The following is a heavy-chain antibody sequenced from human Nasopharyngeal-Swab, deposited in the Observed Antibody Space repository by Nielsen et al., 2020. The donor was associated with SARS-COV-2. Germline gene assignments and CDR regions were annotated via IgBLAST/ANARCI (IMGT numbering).Heavy chain of an antibody. D-gene: IGHD1-26*01. CDR3: ARAGRVGDAFTGLDV. J-gene: IGHJ6*02. Sequence: SETLSLTCSVSGGSFNGFYWNWIRQPPGKGLEWIGEINHNERTNYNPSLRSRVTTLVDTSNNQVSLKLSSVTATDTGVYYCARAGRVGDAFTGLDVWGQGTTVTVSS. CDR1: GGSFNGFY. CDR2: INHNERT. V-gene: IGHV4-34*01.